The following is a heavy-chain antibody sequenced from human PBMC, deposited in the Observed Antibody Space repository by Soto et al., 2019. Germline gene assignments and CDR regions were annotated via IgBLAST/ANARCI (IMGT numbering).Heavy chain of an antibody. CDR1: GFTFSSYA. D-gene: IGHD3-10*01. Sequence: QVQLVESGGGVVQPGRSLRLSCAASGFTFSSYAMHWVRQAPGKGLEWVAVISYDGSNKYYADSVKGRFTISRDNSKNTLYLQMNSLRAEDTAVYYCARDRMGRYYGSGSYYFDYWGQGTLFTVSS. CDR2: ISYDGSNK. V-gene: IGHV3-30-3*01. CDR3: ARDRMGRYYGSGSYYFDY. J-gene: IGHJ4*02.